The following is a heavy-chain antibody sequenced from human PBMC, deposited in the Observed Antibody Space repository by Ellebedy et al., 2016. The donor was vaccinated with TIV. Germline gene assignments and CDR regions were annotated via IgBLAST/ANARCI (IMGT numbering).Heavy chain of an antibody. D-gene: IGHD3-3*01. CDR3: ARVRITIFGVVITVHNWFDP. J-gene: IGHJ5*02. V-gene: IGHV1-18*04. CDR1: GYTFTSYG. CDR2: ISAYNGNT. Sequence: ASVKVSCTASGYTFTSYGISWVRQAPGQGLEWMGWISAYNGNTNYAQKLQGRVTMTTDTSTSTAYMELRSLRSDDTAVYYCARVRITIFGVVITVHNWFDPWGQGTLVTVSS.